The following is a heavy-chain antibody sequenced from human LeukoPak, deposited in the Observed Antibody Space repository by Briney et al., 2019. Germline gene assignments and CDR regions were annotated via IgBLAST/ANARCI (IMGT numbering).Heavy chain of an antibody. CDR3: ARSGYSYGYKDY. Sequence: PSETLSLTCTVSGGSISSYYWSWIRQPPGKGLEWIGYIYYSGSTNYNPSLKSRVTISVDTSKNQFSLKLSSVTAADTAVYYCARSGYSYGYKDYWGQGTLVTVSP. CDR2: IYYSGST. J-gene: IGHJ4*02. V-gene: IGHV4-59*01. D-gene: IGHD5-18*01. CDR1: GGSISSYY.